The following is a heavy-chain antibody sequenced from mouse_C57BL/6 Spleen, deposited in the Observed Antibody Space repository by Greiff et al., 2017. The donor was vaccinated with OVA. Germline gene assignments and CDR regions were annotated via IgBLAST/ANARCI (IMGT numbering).Heavy chain of an antibody. CDR1: GYTFTSYW. V-gene: IGHV1-52*01. J-gene: IGHJ4*01. CDR2: IDPSDSET. CDR3: ARDNDYDGVYYAMDY. D-gene: IGHD2-4*01. Sequence: QVQLQQPGAELVRPGSSVKLSCKASGYTFTSYWMHWVKQRPIQGLEWIGNIDPSDSETHYNQKFKDKATLTADKSSSTAYMQLSSLTSVDSAVYYCARDNDYDGVYYAMDYWGQGTSVTVSS.